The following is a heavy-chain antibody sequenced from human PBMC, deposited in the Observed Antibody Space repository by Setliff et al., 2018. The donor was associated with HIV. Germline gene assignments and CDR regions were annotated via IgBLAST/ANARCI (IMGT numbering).Heavy chain of an antibody. Sequence: SETLSLTCTVSGDSIRGYYWSWIRQPPGKGLEWMGYVFYTGFAAYNPSLKSRLTISVDTSKSQFPLRLTSVTAADTAIYYRARQVSIPGVAITPVDYWGQGALVTVSS. CDR3: ARQVSIPGVAITPVDY. V-gene: IGHV4-59*08. CDR1: GDSIRGYY. CDR2: VFYTGFA. J-gene: IGHJ4*02. D-gene: IGHD5-12*01.